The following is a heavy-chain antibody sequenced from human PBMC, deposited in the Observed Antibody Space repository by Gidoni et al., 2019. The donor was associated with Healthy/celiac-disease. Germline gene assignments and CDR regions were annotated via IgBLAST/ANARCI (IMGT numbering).Heavy chain of an antibody. D-gene: IGHD6-19*01. J-gene: IGHJ4*02. Sequence: QVQPVESGGGVVQPGSSLSRSCSDSGFTFSSYAMHWVRQAAGKGLEWVAVISYDGSNKYYADSVKGRFTISRDNSKNTLYLQMNSLRAEDTAVYYCARAAEGWGFAYWGQGTLVTVSS. CDR3: ARAAEGWGFAY. CDR1: GFTFSSYA. V-gene: IGHV3-30-3*01. CDR2: ISYDGSNK.